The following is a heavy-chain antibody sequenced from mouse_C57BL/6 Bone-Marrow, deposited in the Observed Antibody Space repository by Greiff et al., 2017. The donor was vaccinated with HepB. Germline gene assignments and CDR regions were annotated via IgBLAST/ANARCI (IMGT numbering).Heavy chain of an antibody. CDR3: AGPAHHTYSTGGGDS. V-gene: IGHV1-61*01. J-gene: IGHJ2*01. D-gene: IGHD5-1-1*01. CDR1: GYTFTSYW. Sequence: QVQLQQPGAELVRPGSSVKLSCKASGYTFTSYWMDWVKQRPGQGLEWIGNIYPSDSETHYNQKFKDKATLTVDKSSSTAYMQLSSLTSEDSAVYYGAGPAHHTYSTGGGDSGGQGTTLTVSA. CDR2: IYPSDSET.